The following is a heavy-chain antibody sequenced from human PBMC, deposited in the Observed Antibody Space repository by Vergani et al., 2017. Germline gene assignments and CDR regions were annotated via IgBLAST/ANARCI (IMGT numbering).Heavy chain of an antibody. V-gene: IGHV4-4*03. CDR1: GGSISSSNW. Sequence: QVQLQESGPGLVKPPGTLSLTCAVSGGSISSSNWWSWVRQPPGKGLEWFGEIYHSGSTNYNPSLKSRVTIAVDKSKNQFSLKLSSVTAADTAVYYCARGLKLRYSPFGDYYYYGMDVWGQGTTVTVSS. J-gene: IGHJ6*02. CDR2: IYHSGST. D-gene: IGHD3-9*01. CDR3: ARGLKLRYSPFGDYYYYGMDV.